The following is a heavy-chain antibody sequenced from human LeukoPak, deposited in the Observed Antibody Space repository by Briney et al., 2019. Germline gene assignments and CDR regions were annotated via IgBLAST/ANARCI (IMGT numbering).Heavy chain of an antibody. Sequence: ASVKVSCKASGDTFNNYAFSWARQAPGQGLEWMGGIIPVYGRTNYAQKFQGRVTITADESTSTAYMELSSLRSEDTAVYYCASEKTGDHSWAVGGYFDYWGQGTLVTVSS. CDR1: GDTFNNYA. CDR2: IIPVYGRT. CDR3: ASEKTGDHSWAVGGYFDY. D-gene: IGHD7-27*01. V-gene: IGHV1-69*13. J-gene: IGHJ4*02.